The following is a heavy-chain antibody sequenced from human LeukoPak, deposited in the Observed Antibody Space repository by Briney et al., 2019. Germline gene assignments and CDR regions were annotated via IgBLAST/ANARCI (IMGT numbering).Heavy chain of an antibody. V-gene: IGHV4-34*01. Sequence: SETLSLTCAVYGGSFSGYYWSWIRQPPGKGLEWIGEINHSGSTNYNPSLKSRVTISVDTSKNQFSLKLSSVTAADTAVYYCARGRITTVRGVLDYWGQGTLVTVSS. CDR1: GGSFSGYY. D-gene: IGHD3-10*01. CDR3: ARGRITTVRGVLDY. J-gene: IGHJ4*02. CDR2: INHSGST.